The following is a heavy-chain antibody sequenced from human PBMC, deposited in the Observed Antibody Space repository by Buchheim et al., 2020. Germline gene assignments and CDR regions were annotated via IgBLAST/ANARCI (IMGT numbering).Heavy chain of an antibody. CDR2: ISGSGATT. CDR3: AKGSRGYTNYYFDY. V-gene: IGHV3-23*04. Sequence: EVQLVDSGGGLVQPGESLRLSCAASGFSFSGYAMSWVRQAPGKGLEWVSSISGSGATTFNADSVKGRFTLPRDNSKNMLSLQMNSLRAEDTAAYFCAKGSRGYTNYYFDYWGQGTL. CDR1: GFSFSGYA. D-gene: IGHD4-11*01. J-gene: IGHJ4*02.